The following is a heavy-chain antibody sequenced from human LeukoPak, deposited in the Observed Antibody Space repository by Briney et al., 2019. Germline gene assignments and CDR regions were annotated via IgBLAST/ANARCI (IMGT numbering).Heavy chain of an antibody. CDR3: ARNYFQGVPGVY. Sequence: GRSLRLSCAASGFTFSNYGMHWVRQAPGKGLEWVAVISYDGSNKYYAESVKGRFTISRDNAKNSLYLQMNSLRADDTAVYYCARNYFQGVPGVYWGQGTLVTVSS. V-gene: IGHV3-30*03. J-gene: IGHJ4*02. CDR1: GFTFSNYG. CDR2: ISYDGSNK. D-gene: IGHD3-10*01.